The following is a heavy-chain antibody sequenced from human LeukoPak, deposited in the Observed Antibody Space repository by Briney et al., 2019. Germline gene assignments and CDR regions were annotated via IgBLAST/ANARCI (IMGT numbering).Heavy chain of an antibody. J-gene: IGHJ4*02. D-gene: IGHD5-18*01. CDR2: IIPIFGTA. CDR3: EGGVRFRTAMVIIAMDY. Sequence: SVKVSCKASLGTFSSYTISSVPQTPGQRLEWMVGIIPIFGTANSAQKFQGRVTNTTDESTSTAYMELRSLRSEETAVYYCEGGVRFRTAMVIIAMDYWGQGTLVTVSS. V-gene: IGHV1-69*05. CDR1: LGTFSSYT.